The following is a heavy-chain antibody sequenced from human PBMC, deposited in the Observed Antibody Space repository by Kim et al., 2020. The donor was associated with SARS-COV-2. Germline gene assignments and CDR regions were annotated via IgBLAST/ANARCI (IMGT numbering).Heavy chain of an antibody. CDR2: IIPILGIA. CDR3: VVRLFGVVYYFDY. J-gene: IGHJ4*02. CDR1: GGTFSSYA. V-gene: IGHV1-69*04. D-gene: IGHD3-3*01. Sequence: SVKVSCKASGGTFSSYAISWVRQAPGQGLEWMGRIIPILGIANYAQKFQGRVTITADKSTSTAYMELSSLRSEDTAVYYCVVRLFGVVYYFDYRGQGTLVSLSS.